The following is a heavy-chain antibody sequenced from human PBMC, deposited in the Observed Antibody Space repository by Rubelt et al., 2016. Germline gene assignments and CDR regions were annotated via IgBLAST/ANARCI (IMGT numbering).Heavy chain of an antibody. Sequence: QVQLVQSGAEVKKPGASVKVSCKASGYTFTSYGISWLRQAPGQGLEWMGWISAYNGNTNYAQQRQGRVTMDTDTSTRTAYMGLRSLRANDPAVYYCARDRIRIAARQGWYFDLWGRGTLVTVSS. J-gene: IGHJ2*01. CDR2: ISAYNGNT. V-gene: IGHV1-18*01. CDR3: ARDRIRIAARQGWYFDL. CDR1: GYTFTSYG. D-gene: IGHD6-6*01.